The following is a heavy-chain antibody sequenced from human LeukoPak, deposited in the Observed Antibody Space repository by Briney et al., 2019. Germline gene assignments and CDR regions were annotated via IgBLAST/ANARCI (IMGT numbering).Heavy chain of an antibody. CDR1: GFTFSNYA. D-gene: IGHD1-26*01. CDR2: IRSSGSNT. V-gene: IGHV3-23*01. CDR3: AGNWELPDY. Sequence: GGSPRLSCVASGFTFSNYAMTWVRQAPGKGLEWVSTIRSSGSNTYYADSVKGRFAISRDNSKSTVYLQLNSLRPEDTALYYCAGNWELPDYWGQGTLVTVSS. J-gene: IGHJ4*02.